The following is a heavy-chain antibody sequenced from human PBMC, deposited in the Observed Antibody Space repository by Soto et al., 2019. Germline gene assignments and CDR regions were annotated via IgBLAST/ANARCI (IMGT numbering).Heavy chain of an antibody. J-gene: IGHJ4*02. CDR1: GDSITSGSYS. D-gene: IGHD1-26*01. V-gene: IGHV4-30-2*01. CDR2: IHVTGYT. Sequence: QLQLRESGSRLVQPSQTLTPICSVSGDSITSGSYSWSWIRQAPGKVLEWIGNIHVTGYTSFSPSPGRPLTLSVDTSQKQFSLALNSVTAAATAVYYCARGGALRPYGHVPLAFWGQGTLVTVSS. CDR3: ARGGALRPYGHVPLAF.